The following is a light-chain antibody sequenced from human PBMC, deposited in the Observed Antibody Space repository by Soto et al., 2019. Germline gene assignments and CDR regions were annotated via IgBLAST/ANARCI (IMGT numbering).Light chain of an antibody. CDR3: AAWDDSLNGWV. Sequence: QSVLTQPPSASGTPGQRVPISCSGSSSNIGSNTVHWYQQLPGTAPKLLIYSNNQRPSGVPDRFSGSKSGTSASLAISGLQSEDEADYYCAAWDDSLNGWVFGGGTQLTVL. V-gene: IGLV1-44*01. J-gene: IGLJ3*02. CDR2: SNN. CDR1: SSNIGSNT.